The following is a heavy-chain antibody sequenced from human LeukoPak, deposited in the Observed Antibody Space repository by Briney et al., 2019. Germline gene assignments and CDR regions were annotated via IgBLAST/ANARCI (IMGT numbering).Heavy chain of an antibody. CDR3: ARDLTDYSNYPYYFDY. Sequence: GASVKVSCKASGYTFTSYGISWVRQAPGEGLEWMGWISAYNGNTNYAQKLQGRVTMTTDTSTSTAYMELRSLRSDDTAVYYCARDLTDYSNYPYYFDYWGQGTLVTVSS. D-gene: IGHD4-11*01. J-gene: IGHJ4*02. V-gene: IGHV1-18*01. CDR2: ISAYNGNT. CDR1: GYTFTSYG.